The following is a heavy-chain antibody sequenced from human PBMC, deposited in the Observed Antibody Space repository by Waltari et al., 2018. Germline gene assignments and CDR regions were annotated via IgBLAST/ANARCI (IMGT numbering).Heavy chain of an antibody. CDR1: GTSLSSKKPH. CDR2: IYYDGGT. Sequence: QVHLQEMGPGLVKPSQTLSLTRAGSGTSLSSKKPHWNWIRQPPGKGLEWIGSIYYDGGTKYTPSLESRVXISIDTSKNQFSLKLSSVTAADTAVYFCARWDQDYFSFFFDYWGRGTLVTVSS. D-gene: IGHD4-17*01. J-gene: IGHJ4*02. CDR3: ARWDQDYFSFFFDY. V-gene: IGHV4-30-4*08.